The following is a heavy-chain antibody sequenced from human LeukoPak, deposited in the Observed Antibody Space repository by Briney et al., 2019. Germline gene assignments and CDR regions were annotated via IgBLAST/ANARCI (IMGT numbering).Heavy chain of an antibody. D-gene: IGHD1-26*01. CDR1: GFTFSSYG. Sequence: GGSLRLSCAASGFTFSSYGMHWVRQAPGKGLEWVAFIRYDGSNKYYADSVKGRFTISRDNAKNSLYLQMNSLRAEDTALYYCARDRGELRPWGQGTLVTASS. V-gene: IGHV3-30*02. CDR3: ARDRGELRP. J-gene: IGHJ5*02. CDR2: IRYDGSNK.